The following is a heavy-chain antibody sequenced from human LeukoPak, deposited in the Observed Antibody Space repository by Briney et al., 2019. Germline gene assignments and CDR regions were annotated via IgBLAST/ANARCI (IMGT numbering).Heavy chain of an antibody. CDR1: GFTFSDYY. D-gene: IGHD6-13*01. J-gene: IGHJ6*03. CDR2: ISSSGSTI. CDR3: ARYGSSWHLYYYYYYYMDV. Sequence: GSLRLSCAASGFTFSDYYMSWIRQAPGKGLEWVSYISSSGSTIYYADSVKGRFTISRDNAKNSLYLQMNSLRAEDTAVYYCARYGSSWHLYYYYYYYMDVWGKGTTVTISS. V-gene: IGHV3-11*01.